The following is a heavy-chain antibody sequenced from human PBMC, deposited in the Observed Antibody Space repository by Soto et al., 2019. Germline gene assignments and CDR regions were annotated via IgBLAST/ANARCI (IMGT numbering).Heavy chain of an antibody. Sequence: PSETLALTCTVSGGAISSDYWSWIRQPAGKGLEWIGRIYTSGSTHYNPSLKSRVTMSVPTSKNQFSLKLSSVTAADTAVYYCARDYDILTGSAPPLPFDPWGQGTLVPVSS. J-gene: IGHJ5*02. CDR1: GGAISSDY. V-gene: IGHV4-4*07. CDR2: IYTSGST. CDR3: ARDYDILTGSAPPLPFDP. D-gene: IGHD3-9*01.